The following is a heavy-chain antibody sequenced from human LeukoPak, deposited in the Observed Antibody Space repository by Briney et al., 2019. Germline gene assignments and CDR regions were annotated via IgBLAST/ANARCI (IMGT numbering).Heavy chain of an antibody. CDR2: IYPGDSST. CDR1: GFSFTYYW. D-gene: IGHD3-10*01. J-gene: IGHJ4*02. CDR3: ARFRFYGSGSYYNY. Sequence: GESLKISCKGSGFSFTYYWIGWVRQMPGTGLEWMGMIYPGDSSTRYSPSFQGQVTISVDKAISTAYLQWSSLKASVTAIYYCARFRFYGSGSYYNYWGQGTLVTVSS. V-gene: IGHV5-51*01.